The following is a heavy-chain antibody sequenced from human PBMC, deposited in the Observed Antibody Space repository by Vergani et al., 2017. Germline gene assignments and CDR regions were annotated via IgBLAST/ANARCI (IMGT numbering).Heavy chain of an antibody. Sequence: EVQLVESGGGLVQPGGSLRLSCAASGFTFSSYWMSWFRQAPGKGLEWVANIKQDGSEKYYVDSVKGRFTISRDNAKNSLYQQMNSLSAEDTAVYYCARDARVFWFDPWGQGTLVTVSS. CDR1: GFTFSSYW. CDR2: IKQDGSEK. V-gene: IGHV3-7*01. D-gene: IGHD3-10*01. J-gene: IGHJ5*02. CDR3: ARDARVFWFDP.